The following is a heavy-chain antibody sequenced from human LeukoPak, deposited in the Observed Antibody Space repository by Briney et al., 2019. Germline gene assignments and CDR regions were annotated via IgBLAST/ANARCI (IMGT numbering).Heavy chain of an antibody. CDR3: ARGGNRRSIVVVLTKGWCDP. D-gene: IGHD3-22*01. CDR1: GCPFDDYA. CDR2: ISWNSGRL. Sequence: SLRLSCPASGCPFDDYAMHWVRQAPGKGREGVSGISWNSGRLCNVGSVRGRLTISRENEKQSLYLQMNSLSTEDTALYYCARGGNRRSIVVVLTKGWCDPWGQGTLVTVSS. V-gene: IGHV3-9*01. J-gene: IGHJ5*02.